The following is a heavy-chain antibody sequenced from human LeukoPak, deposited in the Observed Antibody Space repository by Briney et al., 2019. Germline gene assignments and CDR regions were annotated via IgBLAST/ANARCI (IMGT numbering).Heavy chain of an antibody. J-gene: IGHJ4*02. CDR3: AKDHVNYDFWIGYFDY. D-gene: IGHD3-3*01. CDR2: ISGSGGST. CDR1: GFTFSSYA. V-gene: IGHV3-23*01. Sequence: GGSLRLSCAASGFTFSSYAMSWVRQAPGKGLEWVSAISGSGGSTYYADSVKGRFTISRDNSKNTLYLQMNSLRAEDTAVYYCAKDHVNYDFWIGYFDYWGQGTLVTVSS.